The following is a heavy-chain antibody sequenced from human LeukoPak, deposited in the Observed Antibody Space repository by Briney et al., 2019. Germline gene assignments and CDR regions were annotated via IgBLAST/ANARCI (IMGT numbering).Heavy chain of an antibody. CDR2: ILSDGSKE. CDR1: GFTFSSYG. D-gene: IGHD3-9*01. J-gene: IGHJ4*02. CDR3: ARAADVLRYFDWLLIGDYFDY. Sequence: GGSLRLSCAASGFTFSSYGMHWVRQAPGKGLEWVAVILSDGSKEFYTDSVKGRFTISRDNSKNTLYLQMGSLRAEDMAVCYCARAADVLRYFDWLLIGDYFDYWGQGTLVTVSS. V-gene: IGHV3-30*19.